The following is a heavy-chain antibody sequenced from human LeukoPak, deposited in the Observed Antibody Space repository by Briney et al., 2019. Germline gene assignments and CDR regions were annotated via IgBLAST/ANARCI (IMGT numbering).Heavy chain of an antibody. CDR2: INPDGRDT. CDR1: GFTFSRCW. D-gene: IGHD2-21*02. V-gene: IGHV3-7*01. CDR3: TSWGDTTAEYFQR. Sequence: GGSLRLSCVVSGFTFSRCWMNWVRQAPGKGLEWVARINPDGRDTYYVDSVKGRFTISRDNAQNSMYLQMNSLRVEDTAVYYCTSWGDTTAEYFQRWGQGTLVTVSS. J-gene: IGHJ1*01.